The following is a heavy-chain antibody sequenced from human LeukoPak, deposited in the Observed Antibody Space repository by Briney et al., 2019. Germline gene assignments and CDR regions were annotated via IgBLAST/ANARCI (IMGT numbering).Heavy chain of an antibody. CDR2: INHSGST. Sequence: PSETLSLTCTVSGDSISSYYWSWIRQPPGKGLEWIGEINHSGSTNYNPSLKSRVTISVDTSKNQFSLKLSSVTAADTAVYYCARHLVVRGVYNWFDPWGQGTLVTVSS. CDR1: GDSISSYY. V-gene: IGHV4-34*01. CDR3: ARHLVVRGVYNWFDP. J-gene: IGHJ5*02. D-gene: IGHD3-10*01.